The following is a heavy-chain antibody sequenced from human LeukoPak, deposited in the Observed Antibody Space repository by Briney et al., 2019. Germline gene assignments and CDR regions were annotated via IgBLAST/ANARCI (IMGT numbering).Heavy chain of an antibody. Sequence: PSETLSLTCTVSGGSISSYHWSWVRQPAGKGLEWIGRVYTSGSTNYNPSLKSRVTMSVDTSKNQFSLKLSSVTAADTAVYYCATNRGYPDAFDIWGQGTMVTVSS. CDR2: VYTSGST. J-gene: IGHJ3*02. CDR1: GGSISSYH. CDR3: ATNRGYPDAFDI. D-gene: IGHD5-12*01. V-gene: IGHV4-4*07.